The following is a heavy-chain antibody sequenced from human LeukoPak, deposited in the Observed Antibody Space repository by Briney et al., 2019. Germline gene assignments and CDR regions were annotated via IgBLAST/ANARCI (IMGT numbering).Heavy chain of an antibody. CDR2: IIPIFGTA. Sequence: ASVTVSCKASGGTFSSYAISWVRQAPGQGLEWMGGIIPIFGTANYAQKFQGRVTITTDESTSTAYMELSSLRSEDTAVYYCASGYYYYMDVWGKGTTVTVSS. CDR1: GGTFSSYA. V-gene: IGHV1-69*05. CDR3: ASGYYYYMDV. J-gene: IGHJ6*03.